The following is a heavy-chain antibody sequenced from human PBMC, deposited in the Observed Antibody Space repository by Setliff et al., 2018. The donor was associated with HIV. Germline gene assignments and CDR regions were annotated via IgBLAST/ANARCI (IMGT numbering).Heavy chain of an antibody. D-gene: IGHD3-22*01. CDR3: ARVSYDSSGYYFNQVGSYYHYYMDV. J-gene: IGHJ6*03. Sequence: ASVKVSCKASGYTFTSYGISWVRQAPGQGLEWMGWISAYNGNTNYAQKLQGRVTMTTDTSTSTAYMELRSLRSDDTAVYYCARVSYDSSGYYFNQVGSYYHYYMDVWGKGTTVTVSS. CDR2: ISAYNGNT. CDR1: GYTFTSYG. V-gene: IGHV1-18*01.